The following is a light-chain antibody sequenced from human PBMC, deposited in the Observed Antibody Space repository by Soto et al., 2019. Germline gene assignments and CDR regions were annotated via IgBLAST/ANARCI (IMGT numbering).Light chain of an antibody. V-gene: IGKV3-15*01. CDR3: QRYNRWPLS. J-gene: IGKJ4*01. CDR1: QSVSSN. CDR2: GAS. Sequence: DIVLTQSPCTLSLSPGERATLSCRASQSVSSNLAWYQQKPGQAPRLLIYGASTRATGIPDRFSGSGSGTEFTLTINSLQSEDFAVYYCQRYNRWPLSFGGGTKVDIK.